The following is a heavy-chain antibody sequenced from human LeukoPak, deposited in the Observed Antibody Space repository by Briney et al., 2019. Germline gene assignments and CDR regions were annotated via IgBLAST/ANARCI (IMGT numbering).Heavy chain of an antibody. V-gene: IGHV3-30*04. CDR2: ISYDGSNK. CDR1: GYTFRSYA. D-gene: IGHD2-15*01. CDR3: ARDPDCSSGSCYSFYFDY. J-gene: IGHJ4*02. Sequence: GGSLRLSCAACGYTFRSYAMLWVREAPGKGREGVAAISYDGSNKYYADSVKGGFTISRDNSKTTLYLQMNSLRAEDTAVYYCARDPDCSSGSCYSFYFDYWGQGTLVTVSS.